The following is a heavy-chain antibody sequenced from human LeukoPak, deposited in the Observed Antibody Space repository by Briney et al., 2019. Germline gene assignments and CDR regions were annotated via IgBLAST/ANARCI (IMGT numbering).Heavy chain of an antibody. D-gene: IGHD2-2*01. V-gene: IGHV1-69*05. CDR3: ASLGGTNPYYYYYMDV. Sequence: SVKVSCKASGGTFSSYAISWVRQAPGQGLEWMGGIIPIFGTANYAQKFQGRVTITTDESTSTACMELSSLRSEDTAVYYCASLGGTNPYYYYYMDVWGKGTTVTVSS. J-gene: IGHJ6*03. CDR2: IIPIFGTA. CDR1: GGTFSSYA.